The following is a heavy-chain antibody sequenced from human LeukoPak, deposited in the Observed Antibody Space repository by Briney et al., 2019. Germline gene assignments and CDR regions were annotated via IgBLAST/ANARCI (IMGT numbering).Heavy chain of an antibody. J-gene: IGHJ4*02. CDR2: INHSGST. V-gene: IGHV4-34*01. D-gene: IGHD1-26*01. Sequence: PSETLSLTCTVSGGSISTYYWSWIRQPPGKGLEWIGEINHSGSTNYNPSLKSRVTISFGTSKSQFSLNLISATAADTAVYYCARLPGGYWGQGTLVIVSS. CDR3: ARLPGGY. CDR1: GGSISTYY.